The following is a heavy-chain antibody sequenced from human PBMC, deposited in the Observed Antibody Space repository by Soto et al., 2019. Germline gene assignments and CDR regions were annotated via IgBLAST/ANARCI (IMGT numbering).Heavy chain of an antibody. CDR1: GAPISSGGYY. V-gene: IGHV4-31*03. Sequence: QVQLQESGPGLVRPSQTLSLTCTVSGAPISSGGYYWSWIRQHPGKGPEWIGYIYNSGTTFYNPSLGSRITMSLDAAENHFSLELRSVTVADTAVYYCARRCVNFCGLDVWGPGTTVTVS. D-gene: IGHD2-21*01. CDR2: IYNSGTT. CDR3: ARRCVNFCGLDV. J-gene: IGHJ6*02.